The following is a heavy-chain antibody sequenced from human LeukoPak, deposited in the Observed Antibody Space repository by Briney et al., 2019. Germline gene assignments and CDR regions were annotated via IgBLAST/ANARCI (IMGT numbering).Heavy chain of an antibody. Sequence: GGSLRLSCAASGFIVSSHYVSWVRQAPVKGLEWVSIIYSDGTTYYADSVKGRFTISRDNAKNSLSLQMNSLRAEDTAIYYCAREAVPGGRGDTFDIWGQGTMVTVSS. CDR2: IYSDGTT. CDR1: GFIVSSHY. J-gene: IGHJ3*02. V-gene: IGHV3-53*01. CDR3: AREAVPGGRGDTFDI. D-gene: IGHD6-19*01.